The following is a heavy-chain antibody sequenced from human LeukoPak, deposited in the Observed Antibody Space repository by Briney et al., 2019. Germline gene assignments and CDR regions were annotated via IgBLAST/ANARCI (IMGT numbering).Heavy chain of an antibody. CDR1: GFIFRSFG. CDR3: VKELKRGSTSWYSVFDI. V-gene: IGHV3-30*18. Sequence: GGSLRLSCAASGFIFRSFGIQWVRQAPGKGLEWVGVILNDGTDKFYADSVKGRFTISRDNSRNTLFLQMNSLRAEDTSVYYCVKELKRGSTSWYSVFDIWGQGTMVTVSS. D-gene: IGHD6-13*01. CDR2: ILNDGTDK. J-gene: IGHJ3*02.